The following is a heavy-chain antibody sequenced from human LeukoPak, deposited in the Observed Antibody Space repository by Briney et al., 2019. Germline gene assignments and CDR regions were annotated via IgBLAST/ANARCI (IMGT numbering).Heavy chain of an antibody. V-gene: IGHV5-51*01. CDR2: IYPGDSDT. Sequence: PGESLKISCKGSGYSFTTYWIGWVRQLPGKGLEWMGIIYPGDSDTRYSPSFQGQVTISADKSISTAYLQWTSLKASDTAMYYCARHDKTAAGRRILDYWGQGTLVTVSS. J-gene: IGHJ4*02. CDR3: ARHDKTAAGRRILDY. CDR1: GYSFTTYW. D-gene: IGHD6-13*01.